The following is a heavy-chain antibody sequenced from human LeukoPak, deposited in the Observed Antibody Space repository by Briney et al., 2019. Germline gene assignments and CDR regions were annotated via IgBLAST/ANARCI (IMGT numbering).Heavy chain of an antibody. D-gene: IGHD2-2*01. CDR2: IRYDRSIK. J-gene: IGHJ4*02. CDR3: ASPIVVVPAAPIGY. Sequence: GGSLRLSCAASGFTFSNYGMHWVRQAPGKGLEWVAFIRYDRSIKYYADSVKGRFTISRDNSKNTLYLQMNSLRAEDTAVYYCASPIVVVPAAPIGYWGQGTLVTVSS. V-gene: IGHV3-30*02. CDR1: GFTFSNYG.